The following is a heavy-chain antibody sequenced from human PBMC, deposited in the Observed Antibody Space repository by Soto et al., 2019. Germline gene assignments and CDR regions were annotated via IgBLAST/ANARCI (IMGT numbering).Heavy chain of an antibody. Sequence: ASVKVSCKASGYTFTSYGISWVRQAPGQGLEWMGWISAYNGNTNYAQKLQGRATMTTDTSTSTAYMELRSLRSDDTAVYYCAGGYCAGGRCYVLYYYGVDVWGQGTTVTVSS. CDR2: ISAYNGNT. CDR1: GYTFTSYG. CDR3: AGGYCAGGRCYVLYYYGVDV. J-gene: IGHJ6*02. D-gene: IGHD2-15*01. V-gene: IGHV1-18*01.